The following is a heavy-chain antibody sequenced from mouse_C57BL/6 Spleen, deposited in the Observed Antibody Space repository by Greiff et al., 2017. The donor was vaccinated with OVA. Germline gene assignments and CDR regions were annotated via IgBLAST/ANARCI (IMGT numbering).Heavy chain of an antibody. CDR2: ISNGGGST. J-gene: IGHJ4*01. D-gene: IGHD2-1*01. Sequence: EVHLVESGGGLVQPGGSLKLSCAASGFTFSGYYMYWVRQTPEKRLEWVAYISNGGGSTYYPDTVKGRFTISRDNAKNTLYLQMSRLKSEDTAMYYCARRIYYGNVMDYWGQGTSVTVSS. CDR3: ARRIYYGNVMDY. V-gene: IGHV5-12*01. CDR1: GFTFSGYY.